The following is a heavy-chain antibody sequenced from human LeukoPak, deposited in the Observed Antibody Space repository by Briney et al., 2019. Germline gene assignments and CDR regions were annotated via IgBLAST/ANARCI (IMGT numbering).Heavy chain of an antibody. J-gene: IGHJ1*01. CDR1: GYTFTGYY. CDR2: INPNSGDT. V-gene: IGHV1-2*02. Sequence: ASVKVSCKASGYTFTGYYMQRVRQAPGQGLEWMGWINPNSGDTKYAQEFQGRVTMTRDTSISTAYMELSSLRSDDTAVYYCARGTIIVVVITEQHHEYFQHWGQGTLVTVSS. D-gene: IGHD3-22*01. CDR3: ARGTIIVVVITEQHHEYFQH.